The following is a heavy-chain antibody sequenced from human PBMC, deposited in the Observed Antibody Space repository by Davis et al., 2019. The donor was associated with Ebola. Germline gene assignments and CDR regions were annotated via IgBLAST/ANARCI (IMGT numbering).Heavy chain of an antibody. Sequence: SETLSLTCTVSGGSISSGGYYWSWIRQHPGKGLEWIGYIYYSGSTYYNPSLKSRVTISVDTSKNQFSLKLSSVTAADTAVYYCARGGIIIPAADHWGQGTLVTVSA. J-gene: IGHJ4*02. V-gene: IGHV4-31*03. CDR2: IYYSGST. CDR1: GGSISSGGYY. CDR3: ARGGIIIPAADH. D-gene: IGHD2-2*01.